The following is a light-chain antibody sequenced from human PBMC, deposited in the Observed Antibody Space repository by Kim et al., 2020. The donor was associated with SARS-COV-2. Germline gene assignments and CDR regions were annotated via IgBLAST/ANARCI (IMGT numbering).Light chain of an antibody. CDR1: PGPVTSGHD. CDR3: LLFSGGVRV. J-gene: IGLJ3*02. Sequence: PEATATHTCRSRPGPVTSGHDPYCVQQKPGQAPRTLIYGTSNKHSWTPARFSGSLLGGKAALTLSGAQPEDEAEYYCLLFSGGVRVFGGGTQLTVL. CDR2: GTS. V-gene: IGLV7-46*01.